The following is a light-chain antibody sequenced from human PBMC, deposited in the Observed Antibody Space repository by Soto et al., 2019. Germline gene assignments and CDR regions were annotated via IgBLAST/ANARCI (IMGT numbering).Light chain of an antibody. CDR1: QSVSSK. CDR3: QQYDSWPIT. Sequence: EIVMTQSPATLSVSPGERATLSCRASQSVSSKLAWYQKKPGQAPRLVIYGVSTRATGIPARFSGSGSGTDFTLTISSLQSEDFAVYHCQQYDSWPITFGQGTRLEIK. J-gene: IGKJ5*01. V-gene: IGKV3-15*01. CDR2: GVS.